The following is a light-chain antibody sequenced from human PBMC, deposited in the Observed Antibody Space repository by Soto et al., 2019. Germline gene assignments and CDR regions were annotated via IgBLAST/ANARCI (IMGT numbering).Light chain of an antibody. J-gene: IGKJ4*01. CDR3: QQYYTTLALT. CDR2: WAS. Sequence: DIVLTQSPDSLAVSLGERATINCKSSQSVLYSSNNKNYLAWYQHKPGQPPKLLIYWASTRESGVPDRFSGSGSGTDFTLTISSLQAEDVAVYSCQQYYTTLALTVGGGTKVEIK. V-gene: IGKV4-1*01. CDR1: QSVLYSSNNKNY.